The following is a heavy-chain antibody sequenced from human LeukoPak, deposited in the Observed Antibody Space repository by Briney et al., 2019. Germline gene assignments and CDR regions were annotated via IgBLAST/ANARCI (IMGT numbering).Heavy chain of an antibody. Sequence: SQTLSLTCAVSGGSISSGGYSWSWIRQPPGKGLEWIGYIYHSGSTYYNPSLKSRVTISVDRSKNQFSLKLSSMTAADTAVYYCARGDTPANYDYWGQGTLVTVSS. J-gene: IGHJ4*02. CDR2: IYHSGST. D-gene: IGHD5-18*01. CDR3: ARGDTPANYDY. CDR1: GGSISSGGYS. V-gene: IGHV4-30-2*01.